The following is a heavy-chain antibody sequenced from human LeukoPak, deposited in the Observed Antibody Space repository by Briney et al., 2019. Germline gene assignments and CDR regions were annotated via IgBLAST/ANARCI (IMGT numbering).Heavy chain of an antibody. Sequence: GASVKVSCKASGYTFTGYYMYWVRQARGQGLEWMGWINPNSGGTKYAQKFQGRVTMTRDTSISTAYIELRRLRSDDTAVYYCATISGSYLRGAFDIWGQGTMVPVSS. V-gene: IGHV1-2*02. J-gene: IGHJ3*02. CDR3: ATISGSYLRGAFDI. CDR1: GYTFTGYY. D-gene: IGHD1-26*01. CDR2: INPNSGGT.